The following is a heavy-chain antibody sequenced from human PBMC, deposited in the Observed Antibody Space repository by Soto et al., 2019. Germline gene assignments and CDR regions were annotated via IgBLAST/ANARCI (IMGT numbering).Heavy chain of an antibody. CDR3: AKDTNITMEHX. J-gene: IGHJ4*02. Sequence: PGGSLRLSFAASGFTFSSYAMSWVRQAPGKGLEWVSAISCSGGSTYYAYSVKVRFTISRDNSKNTLYLQMNSLRAEDTAVYYCAKDTNITMEHXWGQGTLVTVSX. D-gene: IGHD1-20*01. V-gene: IGHV3-23*01. CDR1: GFTFSSYA. CDR2: ISCSGGST.